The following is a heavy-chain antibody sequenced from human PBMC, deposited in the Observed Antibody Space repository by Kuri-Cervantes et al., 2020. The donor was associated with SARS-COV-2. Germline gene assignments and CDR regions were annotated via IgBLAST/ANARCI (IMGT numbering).Heavy chain of an antibody. CDR3: ARGDYGSGSYVARERYYYYYYMDV. V-gene: IGHV1-18*01. D-gene: IGHD3-10*01. Sequence: ASVKVSCKASGYTFTSYGISWVRQAPGQGLEWMGWISAYNGNTNYAQKFQGRVTMTTDTSTSTAYMEVRSLRSDDTAIYYCARGDYGSGSYVARERYYYYYYMDVWGKGTTVTVSS. J-gene: IGHJ6*03. CDR2: ISAYNGNT. CDR1: GYTFTSYG.